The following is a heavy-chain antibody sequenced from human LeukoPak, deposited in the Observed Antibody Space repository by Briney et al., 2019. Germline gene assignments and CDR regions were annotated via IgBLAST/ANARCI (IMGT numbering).Heavy chain of an antibody. J-gene: IGHJ4*02. CDR2: ISTYNGNT. V-gene: IGHV1-18*04. CDR3: ARNSYDYIWGNYRTPDY. Sequence: ASVKVSCKASGYSFPSYGISWVRQAPGQGLQWMGWISTYNGNTNYAQDFQGRVTMTTDTSTTTAYMELRSLRSDDTAVYYCARNSYDYIWGNYRTPDYWGQGTLATVSS. D-gene: IGHD3-16*02. CDR1: GYSFPSYG.